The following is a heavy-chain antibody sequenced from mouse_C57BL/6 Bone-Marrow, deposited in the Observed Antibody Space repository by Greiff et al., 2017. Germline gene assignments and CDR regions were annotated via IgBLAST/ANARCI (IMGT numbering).Heavy chain of an antibody. CDR1: GYAFSSSW. Sequence: QVQLQQSGPELVKPGASVKISCKASGYAFSSSWMNWVKQRPGKGLEWIGRIYPGDGDTNYNGKFKGKATLTADKSSSTAYMQLSSLTSEDSAVYFCARGGDGYDYPYYFDYWGQGTTLTVSS. J-gene: IGHJ2*01. V-gene: IGHV1-82*01. D-gene: IGHD2-4*01. CDR3: ARGGDGYDYPYYFDY. CDR2: IYPGDGDT.